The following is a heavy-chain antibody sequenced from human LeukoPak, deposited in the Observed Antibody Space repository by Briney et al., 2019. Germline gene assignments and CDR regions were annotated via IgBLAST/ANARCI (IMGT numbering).Heavy chain of an antibody. Sequence: ASVKVSCKASGYTFTSYGISWVRQAPGQGLEWMGWIGAYNGNTNYAQKLQGRVTMTTDTSTSTAYMELRSLRSDDTAVYYCARDALTYYYDSSGYSTYYFDYWGQGTLVTVSS. CDR1: GYTFTSYG. V-gene: IGHV1-18*01. CDR3: ARDALTYYYDSSGYSTYYFDY. J-gene: IGHJ4*02. CDR2: IGAYNGNT. D-gene: IGHD3-22*01.